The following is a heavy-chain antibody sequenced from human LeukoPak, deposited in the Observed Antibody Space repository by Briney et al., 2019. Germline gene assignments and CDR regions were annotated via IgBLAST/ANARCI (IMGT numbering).Heavy chain of an antibody. CDR1: GYTFTGYY. CDR2: INPNSGGT. V-gene: IGHV1-2*02. CDR3: ATLGTDYYYYYYGMDV. Sequence: WDSVKVSCKASGYTFTGYYMHWVRQAPGQGLEWMGWINPNSGGTNYAQKFQGRVTMTRDTSISTAYMELSRLRSDDTAVYYCATLGTDYYYYYYGMDVWGQGTTVTVSS. J-gene: IGHJ6*02. D-gene: IGHD7-27*01.